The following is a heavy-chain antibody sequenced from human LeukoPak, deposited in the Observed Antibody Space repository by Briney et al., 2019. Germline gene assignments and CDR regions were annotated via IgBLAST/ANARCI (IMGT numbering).Heavy chain of an antibody. CDR1: GGSISSYY. J-gene: IGHJ5*02. Sequence: SETLSLTCTVSGGSISSYYWSWIRQPPGKGLEWIGYIYYSGSTNYNPSLKSRVTISVDTSKNQFSLKLSSVTAADTAVYYCAKRGYDSSGYYYNWFDPWGQGTLVTVSS. CDR2: IYYSGST. CDR3: AKRGYDSSGYYYNWFDP. D-gene: IGHD3-22*01. V-gene: IGHV4-59*01.